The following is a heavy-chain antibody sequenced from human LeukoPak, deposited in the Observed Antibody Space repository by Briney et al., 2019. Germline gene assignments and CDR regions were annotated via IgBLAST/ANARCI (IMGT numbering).Heavy chain of an antibody. V-gene: IGHV4-34*01. D-gene: IGHD6-6*01. CDR2: INHSGST. CDR3: ARESSIAARPFDY. CDR1: GGSFSGYY. J-gene: IGHJ4*02. Sequence: SETLSLTCAVYGGSFSGYYWSWIRQPPGKGLEWIGEINHSGSTNYNPSLKSRVTISVDTSKNQFSLKLSSVTAADTAVYYCARESSIAARPFDYRGQGTLVTVSS.